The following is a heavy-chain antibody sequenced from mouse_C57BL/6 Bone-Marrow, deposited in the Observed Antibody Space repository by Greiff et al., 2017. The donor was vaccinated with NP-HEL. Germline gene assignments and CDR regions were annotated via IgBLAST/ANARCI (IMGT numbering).Heavy chain of an antibody. Sequence: QVQLKESGPGLVAPSQSLSITCTVSGFSLTSYAISWVRQPPGKGLEWLGVIWTGGGTTYNSAPKHRLSINKDNEKSQVFVQMNSQQTDDTARYYCARKEDYGSSYGWYFDVWGTGTTVTVSA. CDR1: GFSLTSYA. CDR3: ARKEDYGSSYGWYFDV. V-gene: IGHV2-9-1*01. J-gene: IGHJ1*03. CDR2: IWTGGGT. D-gene: IGHD1-1*01.